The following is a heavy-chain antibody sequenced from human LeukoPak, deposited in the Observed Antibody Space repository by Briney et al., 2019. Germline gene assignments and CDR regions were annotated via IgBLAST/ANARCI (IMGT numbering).Heavy chain of an antibody. CDR3: MRDVIMGYQQGYFDP. CDR1: GYTFIDYY. D-gene: IGHD2-8*01. Sequence: GASVKVSCKASGYTFIDYYIHWVRQAPGQGLECMGWMNPKTGDTRYEEKFQGRVAMTRETSITTAYMELSGLNSDDTAMYFCMRDVIMGYQQGYFDPWGQGTLVTVSS. J-gene: IGHJ5*02. V-gene: IGHV1-2*02. CDR2: MNPKTGDT.